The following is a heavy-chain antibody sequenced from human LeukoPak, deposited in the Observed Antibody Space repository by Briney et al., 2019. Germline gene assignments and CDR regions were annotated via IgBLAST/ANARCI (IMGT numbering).Heavy chain of an antibody. V-gene: IGHV3-23*01. CDR3: AKAHSLSYYYGMDV. CDR2: ISGSGGST. Sequence: GGSLRLSCAASGFTFSSYAMSWVRQAPGKGLEWVSAISGSGGSTYYADSVKGRFTISRDNSKNTLYLQMNSLRAEDTAVYHCAKAHSLSYYYGMDVWGQGTTVTVSS. J-gene: IGHJ6*02. CDR1: GFTFSSYA.